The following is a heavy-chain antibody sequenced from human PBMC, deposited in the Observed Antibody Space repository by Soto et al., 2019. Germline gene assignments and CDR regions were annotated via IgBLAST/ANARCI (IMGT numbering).Heavy chain of an antibody. CDR1: GGTFSSYA. D-gene: IGHD1-26*01. CDR3: ARAGSYSETTGS. Sequence: QVQLVQSGAEVKKPGSSVKVSCKASGGTFSSYAISWVRQAPGQGLEWMGGIIPIFGTANYAQKFQGRVTIPADESTSTASVDLSSLRSEDTAVYYCARAGSYSETTGSWGQGTLVTVSS. J-gene: IGHJ5*02. V-gene: IGHV1-69*12. CDR2: IIPIFGTA.